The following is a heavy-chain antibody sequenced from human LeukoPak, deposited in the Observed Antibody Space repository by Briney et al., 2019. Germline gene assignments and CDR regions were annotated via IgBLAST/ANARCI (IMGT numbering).Heavy chain of an antibody. CDR3: ATGYSSGWTWYNWFDP. D-gene: IGHD6-19*01. CDR1: GYTLTELS. J-gene: IGHJ5*02. Sequence: ASVKVSCKVSGYTLTELSMHWVRQAPGKGLEWMGGFDPEDGETIYAQKFQGRVTMTEDTSTDTAYMELSSLRSGDTAVYYCATGYSSGWTWYNWFDPWGQGTLVTVSS. V-gene: IGHV1-24*01. CDR2: FDPEDGET.